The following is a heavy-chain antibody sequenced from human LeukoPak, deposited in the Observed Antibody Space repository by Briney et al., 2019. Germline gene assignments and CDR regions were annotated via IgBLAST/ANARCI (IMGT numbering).Heavy chain of an antibody. V-gene: IGHV3-23*01. D-gene: IGHD2-15*01. Sequence: GGSLRLSCAASGFTFSSYAMSWVRQAPGKGLEWVSAISGSGGSTYYADSVKGRFTISRDNSKNTLYLQMNGLRAEDTAVYYCAVVVAATGGVGWFDPWGQGTLVTVSS. J-gene: IGHJ5*02. CDR3: AVVVAATGGVGWFDP. CDR1: GFTFSSYA. CDR2: ISGSGGST.